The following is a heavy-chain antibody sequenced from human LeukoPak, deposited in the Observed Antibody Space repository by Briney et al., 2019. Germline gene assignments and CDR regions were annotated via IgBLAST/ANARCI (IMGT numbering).Heavy chain of an antibody. CDR2: IYSGGST. D-gene: IGHD3-22*01. CDR1: GFTFSSNY. J-gene: IGHJ6*02. CDR3: ARDNLGSGYRKRYYYYGMDV. V-gene: IGHV3-53*04. Sequence: GGSLRLSCAASGFTFSSNYMSWVRRAPGKGLEWVSVIYSGGSTYYADSVKGRFTISRHNSKNTLYLQMNSLRAEDTAVYYCARDNLGSGYRKRYYYYGMDVWGQGTTVTVSS.